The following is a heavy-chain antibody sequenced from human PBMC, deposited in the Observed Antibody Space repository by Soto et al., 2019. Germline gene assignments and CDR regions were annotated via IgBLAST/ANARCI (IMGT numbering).Heavy chain of an antibody. CDR3: AKAYCSSTSCHGGYFDC. Sequence: EVQLLESGGGLVQPGGSLRLSCAASGFTFSSYGMSWVRQAPGKGLVWVSTISGSGGSTFSADSVKGRFTISRDNTKKTLYLQMNSLRAEDTAVYYCAKAYCSSTSCHGGYFDCWGQGTLVTVSS. CDR1: GFTFSSYG. J-gene: IGHJ4*02. CDR2: ISGSGGST. D-gene: IGHD2-2*01. V-gene: IGHV3-23*01.